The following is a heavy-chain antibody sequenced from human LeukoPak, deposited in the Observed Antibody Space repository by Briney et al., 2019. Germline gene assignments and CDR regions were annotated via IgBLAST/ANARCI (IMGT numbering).Heavy chain of an antibody. CDR2: ISSSSSYT. V-gene: IGHV3-11*06. CDR3: ARDEGPRGNYDILTGYYDVGYFDY. Sequence: GGSLRLTCAASGFTFSDYYMSWIRQAPGEGLEGVSYISSSSSYTNYADSVKGRFTISRDNAKNSLYLQMNSLRAEDTAVYYCARDEGPRGNYDILTGYYDVGYFDYWGQGTLVTVSS. J-gene: IGHJ4*02. D-gene: IGHD3-9*01. CDR1: GFTFSDYY.